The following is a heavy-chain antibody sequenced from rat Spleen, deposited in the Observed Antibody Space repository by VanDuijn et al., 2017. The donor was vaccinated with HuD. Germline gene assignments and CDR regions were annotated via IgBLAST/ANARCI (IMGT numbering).Heavy chain of an antibody. Sequence: EVQLVESGGDLVQPGRSLKLSCAASGFVFSDYYVAWVRQAPTKGLEWVAIIIYDGSGTFYRDSVKGRFTISRDNAKNTLSLQMDSLRTEDTATYYCATPTPGIPFAYWGQGTLVTVSS. CDR3: ATPTPGIPFAY. CDR2: IIYDGSGT. V-gene: IGHV5S10*01. D-gene: IGHD1-4*01. J-gene: IGHJ3*01. CDR1: GFVFSDYY.